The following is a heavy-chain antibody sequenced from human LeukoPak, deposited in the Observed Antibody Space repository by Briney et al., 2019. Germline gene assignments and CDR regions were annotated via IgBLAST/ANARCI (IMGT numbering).Heavy chain of an antibody. V-gene: IGHV1-69*05. J-gene: IGHJ5*02. CDR2: IIPIFGTA. D-gene: IGHD2-2*01. CDR3: ARSPFVVPAALNWFDP. CDR1: GGTFSSYA. Sequence: SVKVSCKAPGGTFSSYAISWVRQAPGQGLEWMGGIIPIFGTANYAQKFQGRVTITTDESTSTAYMELSSLRSEDTAVYYCARSPFVVPAALNWFDPWGQGTLVTVSS.